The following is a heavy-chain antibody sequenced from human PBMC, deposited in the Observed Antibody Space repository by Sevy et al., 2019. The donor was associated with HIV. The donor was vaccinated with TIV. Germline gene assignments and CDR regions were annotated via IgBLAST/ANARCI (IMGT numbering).Heavy chain of an antibody. CDR3: ARVWVVVRGTSYMTAALDI. J-gene: IGHJ3*02. D-gene: IGHD3-10*01. CDR2: IKPDGSEK. CDR1: GFTFSNYW. Sequence: GGSLRLSCVASGFTFSNYWMSWVRQAPGKGLEWVANIKPDGSEKYYVDFVKGQFTISRDNAKNSLYLQMNSLGAEDTAVYYCARVWVVVRGTSYMTAALDIWGHGTMVTVSS. V-gene: IGHV3-7*01.